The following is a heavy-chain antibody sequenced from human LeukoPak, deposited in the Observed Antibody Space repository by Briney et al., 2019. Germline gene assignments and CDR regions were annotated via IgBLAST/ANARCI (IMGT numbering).Heavy chain of an antibody. CDR2: INPNSGGT. CDR3: ARDQAPEMATMFH. V-gene: IGHV1-2*06. D-gene: IGHD5-24*01. J-gene: IGHJ4*02. CDR1: GYTFTGYY. Sequence: EASVKVSCKASGYTFTGYYMHWVRQAPGQGLEWMGRINPNSGGTNYAQKFQGRVTMTRDTSISTAYMELSRLRSDDTAVYYCARDQAPEMATMFHWGQGTLVTVSS.